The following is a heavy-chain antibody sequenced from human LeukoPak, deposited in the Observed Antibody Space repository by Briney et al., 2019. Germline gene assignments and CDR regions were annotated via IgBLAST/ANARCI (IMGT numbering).Heavy chain of an antibody. J-gene: IGHJ5*02. CDR1: GGSISSYY. V-gene: IGHV4-59*01. D-gene: IGHD3-3*01. CDR2: IYYIGST. Sequence: SETLSLTCTVSGGSISSYYWSWIRQPPGKGLEWIRYIYYIGSTNYNPSLKSRVTISVDTSKNQFSLKLSSVTAADTAVYYCARDQAHYDFWSGYHNWFDPWGQGTLVTVSS. CDR3: ARDQAHYDFWSGYHNWFDP.